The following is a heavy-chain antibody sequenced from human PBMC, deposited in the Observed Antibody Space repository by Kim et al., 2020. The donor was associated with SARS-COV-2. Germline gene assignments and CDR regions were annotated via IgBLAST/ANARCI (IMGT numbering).Heavy chain of an antibody. J-gene: IGHJ4*02. D-gene: IGHD5-18*01. CDR1: GFTFSTYP. CDR2: ISYDGNNK. V-gene: IGHV3-30-3*01. Sequence: EGSLRLSCAASGFTFSTYPIHWVRQAPGKGLEWVAVISYDGNNKYYADSVRGRFTISRDNSKNTLYLQMNSLRAEDTAVYYCARGGGGYSYGDYWDQGTLVTVSS. CDR3: ARGGGGYSYGDY.